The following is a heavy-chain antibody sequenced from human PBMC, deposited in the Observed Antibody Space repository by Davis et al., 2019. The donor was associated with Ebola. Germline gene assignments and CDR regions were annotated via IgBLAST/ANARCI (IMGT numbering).Heavy chain of an antibody. CDR2: ISYDGSNK. CDR1: GFTFSSYA. Sequence: GESLKISCAASGFTFSSYAMHWVRQAPGKGLEWVAVISYDGSNKYYADSVKGRFTISRDNSKNTLYLQMNSLRAEDTAVYYCARGYCSSTSCYSPFDPWGQGTLVTVSS. J-gene: IGHJ5*02. V-gene: IGHV3-30-3*01. CDR3: ARGYCSSTSCYSPFDP. D-gene: IGHD2-2*02.